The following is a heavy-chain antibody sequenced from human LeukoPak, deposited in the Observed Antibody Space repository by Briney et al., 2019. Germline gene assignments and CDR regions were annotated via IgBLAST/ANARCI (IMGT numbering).Heavy chain of an antibody. CDR1: GVSISSYY. Sequence: SETLSLTCTVSGVSISSYYWSWIRQPPGKGLEWVGYIYYSGSTDYSPSLKSRVTISVDTSRNQFSLKLSSVTAADTAVYYCARGVARSSKFHFSYYFDYWGQGTLVTVS. CDR3: ARGVARSSKFHFSYYFDY. CDR2: IYYSGST. V-gene: IGHV4-59*12. J-gene: IGHJ4*02. D-gene: IGHD6-6*01.